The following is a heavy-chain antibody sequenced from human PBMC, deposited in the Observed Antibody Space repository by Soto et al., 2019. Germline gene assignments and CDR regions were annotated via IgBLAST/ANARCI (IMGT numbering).Heavy chain of an antibody. D-gene: IGHD4-17*01. CDR1: GFKFSDAW. V-gene: IGHV3-15*01. CDR3: AKDPTVTGPSSYYFDY. J-gene: IGHJ4*02. CDR2: IKSRGSGGTT. Sequence: EVQLVESGGGLVKPGGSLRLSCAASGFKFSDAWMSWVRQAPGKGPEWVGRIKSRGSGGTTDYTAPVKGRFTISRDDSQNTVYLQMNSLRAEDTAVYYCAKDPTVTGPSSYYFDYWGQGTLVTVSS.